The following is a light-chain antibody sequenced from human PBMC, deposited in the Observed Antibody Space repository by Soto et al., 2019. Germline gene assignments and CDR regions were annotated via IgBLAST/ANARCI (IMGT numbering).Light chain of an antibody. CDR1: SSDVGGYNF. V-gene: IGLV2-14*01. J-gene: IGLJ1*01. CDR2: EVT. Sequence: QSVLTQPASVSGSPGQSITISCTGTSSDVGGYNFVSWYQQHPYKAPKLMIYEVTNRPSGVSNHFSGSKSGNTASLTISGLQAEDEADYYCSSYGSGSTYVFGTGTKVTVL. CDR3: SSYGSGSTYV.